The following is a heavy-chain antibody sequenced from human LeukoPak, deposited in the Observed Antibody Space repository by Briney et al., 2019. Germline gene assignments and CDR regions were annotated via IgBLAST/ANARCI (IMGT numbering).Heavy chain of an antibody. Sequence: GESLRLSCAASGYPFSGSDIHWVRQAPGKGLEWVAFVSHEGSNKFYAESVKGRFGISRDNFKSTTYLQMNGLRADDTAVYYCAKTTGGWPRFFDHWGQGILVAVSS. CDR1: GYPFSGSD. D-gene: IGHD6-19*01. J-gene: IGHJ4*02. V-gene: IGHV3-30*18. CDR2: VSHEGSNK. CDR3: AKTTGGWPRFFDH.